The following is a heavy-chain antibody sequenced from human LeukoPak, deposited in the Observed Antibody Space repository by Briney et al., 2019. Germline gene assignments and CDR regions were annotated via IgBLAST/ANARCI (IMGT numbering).Heavy chain of an antibody. CDR1: GFTFSRYG. V-gene: IGHV3-30*02. Sequence: PGGSLRLSCAASGFTFSRYGIHWVRQAPGKGLEWVAFIRYDGNNKYYADSVRGRFTISRDNAKNSLYLQMNSLRAEDTAVYYCATSPVYSYGHPYYFDYWGQGTLVTVSS. CDR3: ATSPVYSYGHPYYFDY. CDR2: IRYDGNNK. D-gene: IGHD5-18*01. J-gene: IGHJ4*02.